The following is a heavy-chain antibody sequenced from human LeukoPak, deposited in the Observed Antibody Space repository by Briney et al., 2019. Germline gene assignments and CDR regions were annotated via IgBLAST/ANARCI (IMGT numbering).Heavy chain of an antibody. Sequence: GASLRLSCAASGFTFSSYAMSWVRQAPGKGLEWVSAISGSGGSTYYADSVKGRFTISRDNSKNTLYLQMNSLRAEDTAVYYCAKGSLMITFGGVIVYWGQGTLVTVSS. CDR1: GFTFSSYA. D-gene: IGHD3-16*02. CDR2: ISGSGGST. J-gene: IGHJ4*02. CDR3: AKGSLMITFGGVIVY. V-gene: IGHV3-23*01.